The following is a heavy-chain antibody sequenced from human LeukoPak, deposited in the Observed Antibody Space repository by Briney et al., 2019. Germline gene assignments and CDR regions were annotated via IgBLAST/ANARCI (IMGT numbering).Heavy chain of an antibody. CDR2: ISNSGTTM. D-gene: IGHD5-18*01. V-gene: IGHV3-48*03. J-gene: IGHJ2*01. CDR3: ARDPRGYSYGYWYFDL. Sequence: TGGSLRLSCAASGFTFSKYEMNWVRQAPGKGLEWVSFISNSGTTMYYADSVKGRFTISRDNAKNSLYLQMNSLRAEDTALYYCARDPRGYSYGYWYFDLWGRGTLVTVSS. CDR1: GFTFSKYE.